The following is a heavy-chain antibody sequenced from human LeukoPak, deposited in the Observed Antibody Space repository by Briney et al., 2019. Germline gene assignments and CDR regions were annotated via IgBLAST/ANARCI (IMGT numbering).Heavy chain of an antibody. Sequence: GGSLRLSCAASGFTFSSYRMNWVGQAPGKGLEWVSSISSSSSYIYYADSVQGRFTISSDNANNSLYLQMNSLRAEDTAVYYCARDRIVYGGSYYFDYWGQGTLVTVSS. CDR1: GFTFSSYR. CDR3: ARDRIVYGGSYYFDY. J-gene: IGHJ4*02. CDR2: ISSSSSYI. D-gene: IGHD1-26*01. V-gene: IGHV3-21*01.